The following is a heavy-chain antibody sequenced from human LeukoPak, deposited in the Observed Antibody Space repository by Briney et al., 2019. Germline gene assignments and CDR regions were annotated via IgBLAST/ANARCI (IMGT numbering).Heavy chain of an antibody. CDR2: INSSSTYI. Sequence: GGSLRLSCAASGFTFSTYYMNWVRQAPGKGLEWVSSINSSSTYIYYADSVKGRFTISRDNAKNSLYLQMNSLRAEDTAVYYRARDSKEAYYYDSSGYYFTEYNWFDPWGQGTLVTVSS. CDR1: GFTFSTYY. V-gene: IGHV3-21*01. CDR3: ARDSKEAYYYDSSGYYFTEYNWFDP. J-gene: IGHJ5*02. D-gene: IGHD3-22*01.